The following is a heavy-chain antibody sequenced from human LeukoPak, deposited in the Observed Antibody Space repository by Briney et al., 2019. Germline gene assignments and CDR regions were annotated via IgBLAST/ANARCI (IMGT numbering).Heavy chain of an antibody. Sequence: TGGSLRLSCAASGFTFSNAWMTWVRQAPGKGLEWVGRIKSKSDVGTTDYAAPVKGRFTISRDDSKHTLYLQMNSLKTEDTAVYYCTTVVLYGPLPPYYNYMDVWGKGTTVTVSS. CDR2: IKSKSDVGTT. D-gene: IGHD3-10*01. J-gene: IGHJ6*03. V-gene: IGHV3-15*01. CDR1: GFTFSNAW. CDR3: TTVVLYGPLPPYYNYMDV.